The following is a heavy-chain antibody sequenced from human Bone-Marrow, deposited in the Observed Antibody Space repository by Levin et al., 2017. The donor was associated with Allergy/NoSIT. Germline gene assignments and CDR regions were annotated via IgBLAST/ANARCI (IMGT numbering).Heavy chain of an antibody. Sequence: SVKVSCKASGGAFTSYAISWVRQAPGQGLEWMGGILPIFNATNYAQQVQGRVTITADDSTNTAYMELSSLRSEDTAVYYCARAPYSSSWHNWLDPWGQGTLVTVSS. CDR2: ILPIFNAT. D-gene: IGHD6-13*01. CDR1: GGAFTSYA. V-gene: IGHV1-69*13. J-gene: IGHJ5*02. CDR3: ARAPYSSSWHNWLDP.